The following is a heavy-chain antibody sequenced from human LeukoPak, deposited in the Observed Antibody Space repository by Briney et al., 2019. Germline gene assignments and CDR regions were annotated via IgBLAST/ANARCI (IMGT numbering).Heavy chain of an antibody. CDR3: ARDQYYYDSSGYYYLPGDY. CDR1: GFTFSSYA. J-gene: IGHJ4*02. V-gene: IGHV3-48*02. D-gene: IGHD3-22*01. Sequence: GGSLRLSCVASGFTFSSYAMSWVRQAPGKGLEWVSYISSSSSTIYYADSVKGRFTISRDNAKNSLYLQMNSLRDEDTAVYYCARDQYYYDSSGYYYLPGDYWGQGTLVTVSS. CDR2: ISSSSSTI.